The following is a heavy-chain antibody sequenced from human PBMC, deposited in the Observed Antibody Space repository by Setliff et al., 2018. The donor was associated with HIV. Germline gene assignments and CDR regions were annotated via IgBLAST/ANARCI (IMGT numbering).Heavy chain of an antibody. J-gene: IGHJ4*02. CDR3: TTVHYCSTTRCYIFDY. V-gene: IGHV3-15*01. CDR1: GFTVRNVW. D-gene: IGHD2-2*01. CDR2: IKSKADGGTT. Sequence: PDGSLRLTCAASGFTVRNVWMNWVRQAPWKGLEWVGRIKSKADGGTTDYAAAVKGRFTFSRDDSKNTLYLQMNSLKTEDTAVDYCTTVHYCSTTRCYIFDYWGLGILVTVSS.